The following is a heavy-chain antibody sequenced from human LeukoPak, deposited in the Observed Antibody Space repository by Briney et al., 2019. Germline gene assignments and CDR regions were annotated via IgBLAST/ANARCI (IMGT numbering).Heavy chain of an antibody. V-gene: IGHV3-74*01. Sequence: TGGSLRLSCAASGFTFSSYWMHWVRQAPGKGLVWVSRINSDGSSTSYADSVKGRFTISRDNAKNTLYLQMNSLRAEDTAVYYCAREGARFDDAFDIWGQGTMVTASS. CDR3: AREGARFDDAFDI. CDR2: INSDGSST. CDR1: GFTFSSYW. J-gene: IGHJ3*02. D-gene: IGHD3-10*01.